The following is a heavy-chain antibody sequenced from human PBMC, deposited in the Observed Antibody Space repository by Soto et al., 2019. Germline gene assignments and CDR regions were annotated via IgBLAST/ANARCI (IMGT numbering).Heavy chain of an antibody. CDR2: ISGSGGST. CDR1: GFTFSSYA. D-gene: IGHD2-15*01. J-gene: IGHJ4*02. Sequence: GGSLRLSCAASGFTFSSYAMSWVRQAPGKGLEWVSAISGSGGSTYYADSVKGRFTISRDNSKNTLYLQMNSLRAEDTAVYYCAKPRYCSGGSCYDFDYRGQGTLVTVSS. CDR3: AKPRYCSGGSCYDFDY. V-gene: IGHV3-23*01.